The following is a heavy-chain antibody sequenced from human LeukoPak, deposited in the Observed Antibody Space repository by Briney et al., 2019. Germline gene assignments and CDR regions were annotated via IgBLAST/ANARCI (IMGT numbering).Heavy chain of an antibody. Sequence: GGSLRLSCAASGFTFDDYAMHWVRQAPGKGLEWVSLISGDGGSTYYADSVKGRFTISRDNSKNSLYLQMNSLRAEDTAVYYCARGRDFWSGYLNWFDPWGQGTLVTVSS. D-gene: IGHD3-3*01. CDR3: ARGRDFWSGYLNWFDP. V-gene: IGHV3-43*02. J-gene: IGHJ5*02. CDR2: ISGDGGST. CDR1: GFTFDDYA.